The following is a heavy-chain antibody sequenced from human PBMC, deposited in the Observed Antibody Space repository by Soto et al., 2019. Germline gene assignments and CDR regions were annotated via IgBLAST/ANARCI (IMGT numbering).Heavy chain of an antibody. V-gene: IGHV4-59*08. CDR2: IYYSGTT. CDR1: GGSISGLY. Sequence: QVQLQESGPGLVKPSETLSLTCSVSGGSISGLYWSWVRQPPGRGLEWIGWIYYSGTTNYNPSLKSRVTISVDTSTNPFSLKLSSVTAADTAIYYCARRRTHYCMDVWGKGTTVTVSS. CDR3: ARRRTHYCMDV. J-gene: IGHJ6*03.